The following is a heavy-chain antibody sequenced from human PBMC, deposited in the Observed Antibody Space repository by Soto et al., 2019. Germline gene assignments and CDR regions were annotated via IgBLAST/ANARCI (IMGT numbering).Heavy chain of an antibody. V-gene: IGHV3-21*01. Sequence: EVQLVESGGGLVKPGGSLRLSCVASGFSFSRYSMNWVRQAPGKGLEWVSSISTSSGSYIYYADSVKSRFTISRDNAKNSLYLQMDSLTAEDTAVYYCARSGILDVLRNNCFDPWGQGTLVTVSS. J-gene: IGHJ5*02. D-gene: IGHD6-13*01. CDR2: ISTSSGSYI. CDR3: ARSGILDVLRNNCFDP. CDR1: GFSFSRYS.